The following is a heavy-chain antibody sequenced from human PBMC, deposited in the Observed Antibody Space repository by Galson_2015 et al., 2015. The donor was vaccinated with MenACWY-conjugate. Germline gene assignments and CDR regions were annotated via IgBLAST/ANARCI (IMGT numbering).Heavy chain of an antibody. J-gene: IGHJ6*02. V-gene: IGHV4-59*08. CDR2: ISYSGGT. CDR3: ARHPSSAQGWKGMDV. CDR1: GVSISSYY. Sequence: ETLSLTCTVSGVSISSYYWTWIRQPPGTGLEWLAYISYSGGTNYNPSPNGRTTISLDTSKNQFSLKLTSVTAADTAVYYCARHPSSAQGWKGMDVWGQGTTVTVSS. D-gene: IGHD6-19*01.